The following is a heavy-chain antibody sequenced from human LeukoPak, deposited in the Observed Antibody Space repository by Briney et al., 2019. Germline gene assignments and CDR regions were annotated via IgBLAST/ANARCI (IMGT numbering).Heavy chain of an antibody. CDR3: ATLYYYGSGSPLPFDY. J-gene: IGHJ4*02. CDR1: GFTVSSNY. Sequence: GGSLRLSCAASGFTVSSNYMSWVRQAPGKGLEWVSVIYSSGSTYYADSVKGRFTISRDNSKNTLYLQMNSLRAEDTAVYYCATLYYYGSGSPLPFDYWGQGTLVTVSS. CDR2: IYSSGST. V-gene: IGHV3-66*01. D-gene: IGHD3-10*01.